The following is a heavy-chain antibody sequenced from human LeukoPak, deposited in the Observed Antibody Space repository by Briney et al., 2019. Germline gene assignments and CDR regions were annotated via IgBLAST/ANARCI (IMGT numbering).Heavy chain of an antibody. D-gene: IGHD5-12*01. V-gene: IGHV3-11*04. J-gene: IGHJ4*02. CDR2: LSPSGTTI. CDR1: GFNFKDYF. Sequence: GGSLRLSCAASGFNFKDYFMAWIRQAPGKGLECVSYLSPSGTTIDYADSVKGRFTVSRDNAENLVYLQMSSLGAEDTAVYYCARVGRSGYTKDYWGQGTLVTVAS. CDR3: ARVGRSGYTKDY.